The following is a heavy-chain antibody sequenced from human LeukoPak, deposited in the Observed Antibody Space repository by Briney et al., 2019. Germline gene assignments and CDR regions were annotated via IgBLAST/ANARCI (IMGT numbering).Heavy chain of an antibody. V-gene: IGHV4-4*07. D-gene: IGHD3-22*01. CDR3: ARVTGYMIEDYFDY. CDR2: FYTSGST. J-gene: IGHJ4*02. CDR1: GGSISSYY. Sequence: SETLSLTCTVSGGSISSYYWSWIRQPAGKGLEWIGHFYTSGSTNYNPSLKSRVTMSVDTSKNQFSLKLSSVTAADTAVYYCARVTGYMIEDYFDYWGQGTLVTVSS.